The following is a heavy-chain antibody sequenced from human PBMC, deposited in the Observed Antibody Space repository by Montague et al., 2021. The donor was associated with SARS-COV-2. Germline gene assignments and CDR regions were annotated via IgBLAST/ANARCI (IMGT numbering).Heavy chain of an antibody. CDR1: GDSVSSNSPA. J-gene: IGHJ6*03. CDR2: TYYRSRWFN. D-gene: IGHD1-14*01. CDR3: ARATEWRGYYYYYYMDV. V-gene: IGHV6-1*01. Sequence: CAISGDSVSSNSPAWNWIRQSPSSGPERLGRTYYRSRWFNDYAVSIRSRITINPDTSKNQFSLQLNSVTPGDTAVYYCARATEWRGYYYYYYMDVWGKGTTVTVSS.